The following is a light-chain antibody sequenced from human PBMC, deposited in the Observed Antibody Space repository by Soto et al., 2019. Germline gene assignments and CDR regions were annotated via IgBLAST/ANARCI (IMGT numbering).Light chain of an antibody. J-gene: IGLJ1*01. CDR1: SSDVGGYNY. V-gene: IGLV2-14*01. Sequence: QSVLTQPASVSGSPGQSITISCTGTSSDVGGYNYVSWYQQHPGKAPKLMIYDVSNRPSGVSNRFSGSKSGNTASLTISGIQAEDEADYYCSSYTRSSTLAVFGTGTKLTVL. CDR3: SSYTRSSTLAV. CDR2: DVS.